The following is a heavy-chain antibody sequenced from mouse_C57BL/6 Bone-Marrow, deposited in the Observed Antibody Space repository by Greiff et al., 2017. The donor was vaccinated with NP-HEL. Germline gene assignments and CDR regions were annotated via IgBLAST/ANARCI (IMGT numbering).Heavy chain of an antibody. J-gene: IGHJ3*01. CDR1: GFNIKDDY. V-gene: IGHV14-4*01. D-gene: IGHD3-2*02. CDR2: IDPANGDT. Sequence: EVQLQQSGAELVRPGASVKLSCTASGFNIKDDYMHWVKQRPEQGLEWIGWIDPANGDTEYASKFQGKATITADTSSNTAYLQLSSLTSEDTAVYDCTAGDSSSSSWCAYWGQGTLVTVSA. CDR3: TAGDSSSSSWCAY.